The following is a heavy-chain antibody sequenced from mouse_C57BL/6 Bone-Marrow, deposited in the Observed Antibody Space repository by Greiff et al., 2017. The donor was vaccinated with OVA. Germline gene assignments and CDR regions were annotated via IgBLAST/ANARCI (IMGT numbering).Heavy chain of an antibody. D-gene: IGHD1-1*01. CDR3: ARSELLRYYFDY. CDR2: IHPNSGST. Sequence: VQLQQPGAELVKPGASVTLSCKASGYTFTSYWMHWVKQRPGQGLEWIGMIHPNSGSTNYNEKFKSKATLTVDKSSSTAYMQLSSLTSEDSAVYYCARSELLRYYFDYWGQGTTLTVSS. V-gene: IGHV1-64*01. J-gene: IGHJ2*01. CDR1: GYTFTSYW.